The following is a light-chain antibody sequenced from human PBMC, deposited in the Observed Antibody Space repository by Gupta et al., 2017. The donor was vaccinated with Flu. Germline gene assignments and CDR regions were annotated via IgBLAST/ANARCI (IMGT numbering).Light chain of an antibody. CDR3: CSDAGSNVYV. J-gene: IGLJ1*01. CDR2: EVS. V-gene: IGLV2-8*01. CDR1: RGDISAYNY. Sequence: SVTISCTGTRGDISAYNYVTWFQQHPGRSPKLIIYEVSERPSGVPDRFSGSKSGNTASLTVSGLQAEDEADYYCCSDAGSNVYVFGTGTKVTVL.